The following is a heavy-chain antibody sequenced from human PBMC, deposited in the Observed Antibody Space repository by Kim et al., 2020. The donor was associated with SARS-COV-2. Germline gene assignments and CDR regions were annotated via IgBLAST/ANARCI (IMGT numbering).Heavy chain of an antibody. CDR1: GFTFSSYG. V-gene: IGHV3-30*18. CDR3: AKDSLDIVVVPAAGTYYYYGMDV. Sequence: GGSLRLSCAASGFTFSSYGMHWVRQAPGKGLEWVAVISYDGSNKYYADSVKGRFTISRDNSKNTLYLQMNSLRAEDTAVYYCAKDSLDIVVVPAAGTYYYYGMDVWGQGTSVTVSS. CDR2: ISYDGSNK. J-gene: IGHJ6*02. D-gene: IGHD2-2*01.